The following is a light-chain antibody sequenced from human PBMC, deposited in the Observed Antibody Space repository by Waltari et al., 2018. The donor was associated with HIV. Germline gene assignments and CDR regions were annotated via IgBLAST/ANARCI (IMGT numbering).Light chain of an antibody. Sequence: QSVLTQPPSVSGAPGQRVTISCTGRSSTLGAGYAVHWYQQLPGTAPKLLIYGNSNRPSGVPDRFSGSKSGTSASLAITGLQAEDEADYYCQSYDSSLSGSGVFGGGTKLTVL. J-gene: IGLJ3*02. V-gene: IGLV1-40*01. CDR3: QSYDSSLSGSGV. CDR1: SSTLGAGYA. CDR2: GNS.